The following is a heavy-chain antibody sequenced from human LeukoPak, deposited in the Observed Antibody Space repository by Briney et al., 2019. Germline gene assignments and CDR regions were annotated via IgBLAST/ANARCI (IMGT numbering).Heavy chain of an antibody. CDR2: FDPEDGET. CDR3: AIGLVGSGSYIPYGMDV. D-gene: IGHD3-10*01. J-gene: IGHJ6*02. Sequence: GASVKVSCKVSGYTLTELSMHWVRQAPGKGLEWMGGFDPEDGETIYAQKFQGRVTMTEDTSTDTASMELSSLRSEDTAVYYCAIGLVGSGSYIPYGMDVWGQGTTVTVSS. CDR1: GYTLTELS. V-gene: IGHV1-24*01.